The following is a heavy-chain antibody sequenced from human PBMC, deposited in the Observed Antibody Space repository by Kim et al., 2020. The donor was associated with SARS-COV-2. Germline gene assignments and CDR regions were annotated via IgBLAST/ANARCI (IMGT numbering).Heavy chain of an antibody. CDR2: SRSSTI. V-gene: IGHV3-48*02. Sequence: SRSSTIYYAASEKGRFTISRDNAKDSLYLQMHSLRDEDTAVYYCARDLIYWGQGTLVTVSS. CDR3: ARDLIY. J-gene: IGHJ4*02.